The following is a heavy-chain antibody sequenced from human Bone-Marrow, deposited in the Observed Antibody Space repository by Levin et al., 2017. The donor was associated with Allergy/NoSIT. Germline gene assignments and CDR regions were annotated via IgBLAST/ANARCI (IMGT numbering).Heavy chain of an antibody. J-gene: IGHJ5*02. CDR3: AKAHTSLRLDWFDP. CDR1: GFTFSSYA. Sequence: GESLKISCAASGFTFSSYAMSWVRQAPGKGLEWVSAISGSGGSTYYADSVKGRFTISRDNSKNTLYLQMNSLRAEDTAVYYCAKAHTSLRLDWFDPWGQGTLVTVSS. D-gene: IGHD2-2*01. V-gene: IGHV3-23*01. CDR2: ISGSGGST.